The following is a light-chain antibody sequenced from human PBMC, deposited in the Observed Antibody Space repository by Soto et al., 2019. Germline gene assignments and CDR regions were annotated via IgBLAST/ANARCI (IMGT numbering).Light chain of an antibody. CDR3: QQYGNSPQT. CDR1: QSVSSY. CDR2: DAS. V-gene: IGKV3-11*01. J-gene: IGKJ5*01. Sequence: EIVLTQSPATLSLSPGERATLSCRASQSVSSYLAWYQQKPGQAPRLLIYDASNRATGITARFSGSGSGTDFTLTITRLEPEDFAVYYCQQYGNSPQTFGQGTRLE.